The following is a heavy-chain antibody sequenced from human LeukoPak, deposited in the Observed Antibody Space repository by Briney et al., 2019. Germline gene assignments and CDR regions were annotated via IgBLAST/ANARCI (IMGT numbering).Heavy chain of an antibody. V-gene: IGHV3-11*01. CDR1: GFTYSDYY. CDR3: ARSNYGSGSYYASDAFDI. J-gene: IGHJ3*02. CDR2: ISSSGSTI. Sequence: GGSLRLSCAVSGFTYSDYYMRWIRQAPGKELEWVSYISSSGSTIYHADSVKGRFTISRDNAKNSLYLQMNSLRAEDTAVYYCARSNYGSGSYYASDAFDIWGQGTMVTVSS. D-gene: IGHD3-10*01.